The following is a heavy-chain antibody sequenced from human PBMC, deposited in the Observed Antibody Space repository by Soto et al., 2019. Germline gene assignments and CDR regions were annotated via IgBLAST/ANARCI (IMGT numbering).Heavy chain of an antibody. J-gene: IGHJ4*02. CDR2: ISGNGGNT. CDR3: ARDVVGATNLFDY. Sequence: EVQLLESGGGLLQPGESLRLSCAASGFTFSSYAMGWVRQAPGKGLEWVSTISGNGGNTYYADSAKGRFTISRDNSKNTLYLQMNSLRAEDTAVYYCARDVVGATNLFDYWGQGTLVTVSS. D-gene: IGHD1-26*01. CDR1: GFTFSSYA. V-gene: IGHV3-23*01.